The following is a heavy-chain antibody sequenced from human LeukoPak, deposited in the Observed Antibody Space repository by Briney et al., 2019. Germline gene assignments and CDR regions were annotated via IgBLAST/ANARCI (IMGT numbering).Heavy chain of an antibody. V-gene: IGHV4-59*01. CDR2: IYYSGST. D-gene: IGHD2-2*01. J-gene: IGHJ4*02. Sequence: PSETLSLTWTLSGGSISSYYWSWIRQPPGKGLEWIGYIYYSGSTNYNPSLKSRVTISVDTSKNQFSLKLSSVTAADTAVYYCARASVVPAAMFDYWGQGTLVTVSS. CDR3: ARASVVPAAMFDY. CDR1: GGSISSYY.